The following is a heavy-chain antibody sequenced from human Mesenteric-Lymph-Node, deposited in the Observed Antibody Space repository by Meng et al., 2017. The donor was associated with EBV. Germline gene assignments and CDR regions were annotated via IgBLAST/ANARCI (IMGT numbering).Heavy chain of an antibody. CDR3: ARRPWSLYYYFDY. Sequence: QMQLRESGPGPVKPSETLSLTCPVSGGSISSSSYYWGWIRQPPGKGLEWIGDFYYSENTYYNPSLKSRVTISVDTSKNQFSLKLSSVTAADTAVYYCARRPWSLYYYFDYWGPGTLVTVSS. D-gene: IGHD1-26*01. CDR1: GGSISSSSYY. CDR2: FYYSENT. V-gene: IGHV4-39*07. J-gene: IGHJ4*02.